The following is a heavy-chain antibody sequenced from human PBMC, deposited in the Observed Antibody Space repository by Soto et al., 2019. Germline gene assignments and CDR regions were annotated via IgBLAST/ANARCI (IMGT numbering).Heavy chain of an antibody. D-gene: IGHD3-9*01. CDR3: GRHYDILTGYYTPLEY. Sequence: PSETLSLTCTVSGGSISSYYWGWVRQPPGKGQEWIGTIYYNGATYYNPSLKSRVTISVDTSKNQFSLKLSSVTAADTAVYYCGRHYDILTGYYTPLEYWGQGTLVTVSS. V-gene: IGHV4-39*01. J-gene: IGHJ4*02. CDR1: GGSISSYY. CDR2: IYYNGAT.